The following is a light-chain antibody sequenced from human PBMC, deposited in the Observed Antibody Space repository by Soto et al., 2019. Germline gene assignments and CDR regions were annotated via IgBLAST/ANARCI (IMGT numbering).Light chain of an antibody. CDR1: QGISSY. Sequence: ALRMTQSPSSLSASTGDRVTITCRASQGISSYLAWYQQKPGKAPKLLIYAASTLQSGVPSRFSGSGSGTDFTLTISCLQSEDFATYYCQQYYSYSWTFGQGTKVEIK. CDR3: QQYYSYSWT. V-gene: IGKV1-8*01. J-gene: IGKJ1*01. CDR2: AAS.